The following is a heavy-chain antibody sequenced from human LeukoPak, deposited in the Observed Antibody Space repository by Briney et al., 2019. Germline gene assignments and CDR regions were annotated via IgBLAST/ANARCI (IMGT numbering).Heavy chain of an antibody. CDR1: GFTFTNTW. CDR2: SRNKANGYTT. Sequence: GGSLRLSCAPSGFTFTNTWMSWVRQAPGKGLEWVGRSRNKANGYTTAYAASVKGRFTISRDDSKNSLYLQMNSLKTEDTAVYYCASLLGSWGQGTLVIVSS. D-gene: IGHD2-15*01. V-gene: IGHV3-72*01. J-gene: IGHJ5*02. CDR3: ASLLGS.